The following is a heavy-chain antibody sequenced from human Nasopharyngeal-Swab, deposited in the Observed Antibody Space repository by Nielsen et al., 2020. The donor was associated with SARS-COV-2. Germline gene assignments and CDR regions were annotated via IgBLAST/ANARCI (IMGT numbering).Heavy chain of an antibody. V-gene: IGHV3-23*01. D-gene: IGHD3-16*01. CDR1: GFTFSSYA. CDR2: ISGSGGST. J-gene: IGHJ4*02. CDR3: AKVSRGLGIKSGGYFDY. Sequence: GGSLRLSCAASGFTFSSYAMSWVRQAPGKGLEWVSAISGSGGSTYYADSVKGRFTISRDNSKNTLYLQMNSLRAEDTAVYYCAKVSRGLGIKSGGYFDYWGQGTLVTVSS.